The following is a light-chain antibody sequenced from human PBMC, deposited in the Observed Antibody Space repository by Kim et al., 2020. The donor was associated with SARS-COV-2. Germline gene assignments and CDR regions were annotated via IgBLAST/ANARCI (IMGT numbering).Light chain of an antibody. CDR3: HQYLRTPPT. Sequence: DIVMTQSPESLAVSLGERATLNCRSSQTVLYSSHNKSYLAWYQQKSGQPPKLLIYWASVRDSGVPDRFTGSGSGTEFTLTIGTLQAEDAAVYYCHQYLRTPPTFGQGTKLEI. CDR1: QTVLYSSHNKSY. J-gene: IGKJ2*01. V-gene: IGKV4-1*01. CDR2: WAS.